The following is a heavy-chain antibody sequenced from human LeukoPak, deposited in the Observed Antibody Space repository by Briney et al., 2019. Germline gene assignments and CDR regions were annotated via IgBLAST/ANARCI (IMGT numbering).Heavy chain of an antibody. D-gene: IGHD3-22*01. J-gene: IGHJ4*02. V-gene: IGHV3-23*01. CDR3: AKTNGYYSD. CDR2: ISGSGGTT. CDR1: GFTVSSYS. Sequence: PGGSMRLYSADWGFTVSSYSINCVRQALGKELEWVSGISGSGGTTYYADSVKGRFTISRDNSKNSLSLQVSSLRAEDTAVYYCAKTNGYYSDWGQGTLVTVSS.